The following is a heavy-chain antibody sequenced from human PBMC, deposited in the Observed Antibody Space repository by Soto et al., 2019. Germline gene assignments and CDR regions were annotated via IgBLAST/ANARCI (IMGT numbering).Heavy chain of an antibody. D-gene: IGHD2-8*01. CDR1: GGSFSGYY. J-gene: IGHJ4*02. CDR3: ASRPNCTNGVCPSYFDY. V-gene: IGHV4-34*01. CDR2: INHSGST. Sequence: SETLSLTCAVYGGSFSGYYWSWIRQPPGKGLEWIGEINHSGSTNYNPSLKSRVTISVDTSKNQFSLKLSSVTAADTAVYYCASRPNCTNGVCPSYFDYWGQGTLVTAPQ.